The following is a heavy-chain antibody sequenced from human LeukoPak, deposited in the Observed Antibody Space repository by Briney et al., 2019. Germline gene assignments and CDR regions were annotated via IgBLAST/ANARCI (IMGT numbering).Heavy chain of an antibody. D-gene: IGHD4-17*01. Sequence: SETLSLTCAVYGGSFSGYYWSWIRQPPGKGLEWIGEINHSGSTNYNPSLKSRVTISVDTSKNQFSLKLSSVTAADTAVYYCARVVGRTVTIPGVSDYWGQGTLVTVSS. CDR3: ARVVGRTVTIPGVSDY. J-gene: IGHJ4*02. CDR1: GGSFSGYY. CDR2: INHSGST. V-gene: IGHV4-34*01.